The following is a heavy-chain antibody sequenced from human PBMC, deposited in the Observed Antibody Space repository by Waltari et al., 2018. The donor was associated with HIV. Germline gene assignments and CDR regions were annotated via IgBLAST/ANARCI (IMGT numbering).Heavy chain of an antibody. J-gene: IGHJ4*02. D-gene: IGHD6-13*01. V-gene: IGHV3-7*01. Sequence: EVRLVESGGGLVQPGGSLRLSCAASGFTFSSSWMTWVRQAPGKGLEWVANIKEDGSEIHDVDSVKGRFTISRDNAKNSLYLQMNSRRAEDTAVYYCARRQQLTDWGQGTLVTVSS. CDR1: GFTFSSSW. CDR2: IKEDGSEI. CDR3: ARRQQLTD.